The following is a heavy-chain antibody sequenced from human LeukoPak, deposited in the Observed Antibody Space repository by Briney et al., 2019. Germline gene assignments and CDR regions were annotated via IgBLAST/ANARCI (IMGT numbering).Heavy chain of an antibody. CDR3: EGYSTSWQSFDC. D-gene: IGHD6-13*01. CDR1: GGSXSGYY. CDR2: IYYSGTT. V-gene: IGHV4-59*08. J-gene: IGHJ4*02. Sequence: SETLSLTCAVYGGSXSGYYWXWIXXPPGKXXEXIGYIYYSGTTNYNPSLKSRVTISVDTSKNQFSLKLSSVTAADTSVYYCEGYSTSWQSFDCWGQGTLVTVSS.